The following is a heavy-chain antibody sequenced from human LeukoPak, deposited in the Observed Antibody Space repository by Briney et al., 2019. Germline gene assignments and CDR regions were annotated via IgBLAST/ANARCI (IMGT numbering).Heavy chain of an antibody. CDR3: AREKALMDHYDFSGYDWEY. CDR2: IYHGGST. V-gene: IGHV4-38-2*02. Sequence: TTSETLSLTCTVSGYSISTLSNWGWIRQSPGKGLEWVASIYHGGSTYYNPSLRGRVTISMDTSKSQISLTLTSVTAADTAVYYCAREKALMDHYDFSGYDWEYWGQGSLVIVSS. J-gene: IGHJ4*02. CDR1: GYSISTLSN. D-gene: IGHD3-22*01.